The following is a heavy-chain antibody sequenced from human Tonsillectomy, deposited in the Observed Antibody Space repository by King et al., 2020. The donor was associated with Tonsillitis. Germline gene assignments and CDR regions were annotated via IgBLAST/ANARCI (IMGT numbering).Heavy chain of an antibody. CDR1: GFTVSSNY. J-gene: IGHJ4*02. V-gene: IGHV3-53*01. CDR2: IYSGGST. CDR3: SSSGSIAARPGEMYYFDY. D-gene: IGHD6-6*01. Sequence: VQLVESGGGLIQPGGSLRLSCAASGFTVSSNYMSWVRQAPGKGLEWVSVIYSGGSTYYADSVKGRFTISRDNSKNTLYLQMNSLRAEDTAVYYCSSSGSIAARPGEMYYFDYWGQGTLVTVSS.